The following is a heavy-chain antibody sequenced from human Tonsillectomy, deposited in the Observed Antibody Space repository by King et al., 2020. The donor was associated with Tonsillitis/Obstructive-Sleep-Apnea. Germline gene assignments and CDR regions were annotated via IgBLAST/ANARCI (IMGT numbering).Heavy chain of an antibody. CDR2: ISYDGSNK. J-gene: IGHJ4*02. Sequence: VQLVQSGGGVVQPGRSLRLSCAASRFTFSSYAMHWVRQAPGKGLEWVAVISYDGSNKYYADSVKGRFTISRDNSKNTLYLQMNSLRAEDTAVYYCARDGGPLGDLSFFDYWGQGTLVTVSS. CDR3: ARDGGPLGDLSFFDY. CDR1: RFTFSSYA. V-gene: IGHV3-30*04. D-gene: IGHD3-16*02.